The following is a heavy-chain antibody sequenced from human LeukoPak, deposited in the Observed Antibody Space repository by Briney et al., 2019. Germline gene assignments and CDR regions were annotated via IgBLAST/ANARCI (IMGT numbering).Heavy chain of an antibody. Sequence: PGGSLRLSCAASGFTFSDYYMSWIRQAPGTGLEWISSISGSGSRGWYAYSVKGRFTVSRDNCKNTLYLQMNSLRAEDTAVYYCAKELPEFDYWGAGNPCSPS. V-gene: IGHV3-23*01. CDR2: ISGSGSRG. J-gene: IGHJ4*01. CDR3: AKELPEFDY. CDR1: GFTFSDYY.